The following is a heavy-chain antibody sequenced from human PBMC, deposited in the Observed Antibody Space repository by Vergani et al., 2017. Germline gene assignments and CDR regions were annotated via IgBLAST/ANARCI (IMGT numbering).Heavy chain of an antibody. D-gene: IGHD6-13*01. V-gene: IGHV3-73*01. CDR2: IRSKANSYAT. CDR3: ARDFRSSHGHGDY. Sequence: EVQLVESGGGLVQPGGSLKLSCAASGFTFSGSAMHWVRQASGKGLEWVGRIRSKANSYATAYAASVKGRFTISRDDSKNTLYLQMNSLRAEDTAVYYCARDFRSSHGHGDYWGQGTLVTVSS. CDR1: GFTFSGSA. J-gene: IGHJ4*02.